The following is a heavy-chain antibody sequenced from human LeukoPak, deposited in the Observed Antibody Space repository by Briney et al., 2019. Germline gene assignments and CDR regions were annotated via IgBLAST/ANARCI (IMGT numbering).Heavy chain of an antibody. D-gene: IGHD2-2*01. Sequence: PSETLSLTCTVSGGSISSSSYYWGWVRQTPGKGLEWIGSLYYSGSTYYNPSLKSRVTISVDTSKNQFSLKLSSVTAADTAVYYCARELPYCSSTSCQNAFDIWGQGTMVTVSS. V-gene: IGHV4-39*07. CDR3: ARELPYCSSTSCQNAFDI. CDR2: LYYSGST. CDR1: GGSISSSSYY. J-gene: IGHJ3*02.